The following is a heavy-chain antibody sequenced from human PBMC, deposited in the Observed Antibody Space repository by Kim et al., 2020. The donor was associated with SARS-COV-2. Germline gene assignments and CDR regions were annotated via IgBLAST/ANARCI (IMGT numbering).Heavy chain of an antibody. J-gene: IGHJ6*02. CDR3: ATRAMVRGVIGYYYGMDV. D-gene: IGHD3-10*01. Sequence: KSRVTISVDTSKNQFSLKLSSVTAADTAVYYCATRAMVRGVIGYYYGMDVWGQGTTVTVSS. V-gene: IGHV4-34*01.